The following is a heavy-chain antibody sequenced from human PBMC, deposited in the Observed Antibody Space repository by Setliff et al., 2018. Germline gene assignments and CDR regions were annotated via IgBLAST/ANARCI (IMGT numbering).Heavy chain of an antibody. D-gene: IGHD2-21*01. Sequence: TLSLTCAVYGGSFSGYYWSWIRQPPGKGLEWIGEINHSGSTNYNPSLKSRVTISVDTSKNQFSLKLSSVTAADTAVYYCARGRYWFAPNWFDPWGQGTLVTVSS. CDR3: ARGRYWFAPNWFDP. CDR1: GGSFSGYY. CDR2: INHSGST. V-gene: IGHV4-34*01. J-gene: IGHJ5*02.